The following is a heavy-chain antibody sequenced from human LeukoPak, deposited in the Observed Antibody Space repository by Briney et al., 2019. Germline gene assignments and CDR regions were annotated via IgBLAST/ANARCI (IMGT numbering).Heavy chain of an antibody. Sequence: GGSLRLSCAASVFTVSSNYMSWVRQAPGKGLEWVSVIYSGGSTYYADPVKGRFTISRDNSKNTLYLQMNSLRAEDTAVYYCARDPYYDFWSGPPSIWGKGTTVTVSS. D-gene: IGHD3-3*01. V-gene: IGHV3-53*01. J-gene: IGHJ6*04. CDR2: IYSGGST. CDR3: ARDPYYDFWSGPPSI. CDR1: VFTVSSNY.